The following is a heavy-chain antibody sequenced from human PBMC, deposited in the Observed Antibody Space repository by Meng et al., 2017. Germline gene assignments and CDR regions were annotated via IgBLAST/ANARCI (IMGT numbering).Heavy chain of an antibody. CDR2: IYYSGST. CDR3: ARSMVRGVIIYTRTYYFDY. D-gene: IGHD3-10*01. J-gene: IGHJ4*02. Sequence: QLPGSGPGLVRPSETLSLACTVSGGSVSSGSYYWSWIRQPPGKGLEWIGYIYYSGSTNYNPSLKSRVTISVDTSKNQFSLKLSSVTAADTAVYYCARSMVRGVIIYTRTYYFDYWGQGTLVTVS. CDR1: GGSVSSGSYY. V-gene: IGHV4-61*01.